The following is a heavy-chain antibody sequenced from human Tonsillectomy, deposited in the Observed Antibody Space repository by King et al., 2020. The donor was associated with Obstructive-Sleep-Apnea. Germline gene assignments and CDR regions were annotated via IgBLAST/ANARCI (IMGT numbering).Heavy chain of an antibody. D-gene: IGHD2-15*01. J-gene: IGHJ3*02. CDR2: INPSGGST. V-gene: IGHV1-46*01. CDR3: ASLGWFSGLYTQTAFDI. Sequence: EQLVQSGAEVKKPGASVKVSCKASGYTFTSYYMHWVRQAPGQGLEWMGIINPSGGSTSYAQKFQGRVTMTRDTSTSTVYMELSSLRSEDTAVYYCASLGWFSGLYTQTAFDIWGQGTMVTVSS. CDR1: GYTFTSYY.